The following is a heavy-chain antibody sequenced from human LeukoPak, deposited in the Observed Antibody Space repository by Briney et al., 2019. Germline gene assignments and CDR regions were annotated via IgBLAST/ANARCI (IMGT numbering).Heavy chain of an antibody. CDR1: GFTFTSNA. CDR2: ISANGGTI. V-gene: IGHV3-23*01. Sequence: GGSLTLSCAASGFTFTSNAMNWVRQAPGKGLEWVSAISANGGTIFYADSVKGRFTISRDNSKNTLYLHMNSLRAEDTAVYYCAKAQGYYDYWGQGTLVTVSS. J-gene: IGHJ4*02. CDR3: AKAQGYYDY.